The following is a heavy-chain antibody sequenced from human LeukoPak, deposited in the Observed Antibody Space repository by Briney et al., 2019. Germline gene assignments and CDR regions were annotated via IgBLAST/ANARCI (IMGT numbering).Heavy chain of an antibody. CDR3: ARVAGYCSSTSCQGDY. CDR1: GFTFSSYA. D-gene: IGHD2-2*01. Sequence: PGRSLRLSCAASGFTFSSYAMHWVRQAPGKGLEWVGRTRNKANSYTTEYAASVKGRFTISRDDSKNSLYLQMNSLKTEDTAVYYCARVAGYCSSTSCQGDYWGQGTLVTVSS. V-gene: IGHV3-72*01. J-gene: IGHJ4*02. CDR2: TRNKANSYTT.